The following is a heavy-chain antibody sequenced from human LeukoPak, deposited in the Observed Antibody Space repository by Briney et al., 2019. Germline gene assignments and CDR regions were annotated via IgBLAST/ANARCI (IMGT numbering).Heavy chain of an antibody. CDR3: ARVGIAVAGIDY. V-gene: IGHV5-10-1*01. CDR1: GSRFTSYW. J-gene: IGHJ4*02. Sequence: GESLKISCKGSGSRFTSYWISWGRQMPGKGLEWMGRIDPSDSYTNYSPSFQGHVTISADKSISTAYLQWSSLKASDTAMYYCARVGIAVAGIDYWGQGTLVTVSS. CDR2: IDPSDSYT. D-gene: IGHD6-19*01.